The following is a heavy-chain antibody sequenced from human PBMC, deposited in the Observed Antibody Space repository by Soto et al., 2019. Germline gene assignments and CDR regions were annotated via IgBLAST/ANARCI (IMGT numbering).Heavy chain of an antibody. D-gene: IGHD4-4*01. J-gene: IGHJ6*02. CDR2: IWYDGSNK. CDR3: AKDLAYSNYYYYYGMDV. Sequence: GGSLRLSCAASGLTFSSYGMHWGLQAPGKGLEWVAVIWYDGSNKYYADSVKGRFTISRDNSKNTLYLQMNSLRAEDTAVYYCAKDLAYSNYYYYYGMDVRGQGTTVPVSS. V-gene: IGHV3-30*02. CDR1: GLTFSSYG.